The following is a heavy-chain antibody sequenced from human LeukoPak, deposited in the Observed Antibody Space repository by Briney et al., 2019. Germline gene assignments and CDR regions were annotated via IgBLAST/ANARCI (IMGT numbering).Heavy chain of an antibody. J-gene: IGHJ4*02. Sequence: ASVKVSCKASGYTFTSYGISWVRQAPGQGLEWMGWINPNSGGTNYAQKFQGRVTMTRDTSISTAYMELSRLRSDDTAVYYCARGRLYYYGSGSIAVDYWGQGTLVTVSS. V-gene: IGHV1-2*02. D-gene: IGHD3-10*01. CDR2: INPNSGGT. CDR3: ARGRLYYYGSGSIAVDY. CDR1: GYTFTSYG.